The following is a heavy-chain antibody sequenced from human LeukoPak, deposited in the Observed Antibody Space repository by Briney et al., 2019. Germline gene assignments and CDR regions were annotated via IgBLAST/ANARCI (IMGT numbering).Heavy chain of an antibody. D-gene: IGHD4-17*01. CDR2: INPNSGGT. J-gene: IGHJ4*02. CDR3: ARDPTVTTLGFDY. CDR1: GYTFTGYY. Sequence: ASVKVSCKDSGYTFTGYYMHWVRQAPGQGLEWMGWINPNSGGTNYAQKFQGRVTMTRDTSISTAYMELSRLRSDDTAVYYCARDPTVTTLGFDYWGQGTLVTVYS. V-gene: IGHV1-2*02.